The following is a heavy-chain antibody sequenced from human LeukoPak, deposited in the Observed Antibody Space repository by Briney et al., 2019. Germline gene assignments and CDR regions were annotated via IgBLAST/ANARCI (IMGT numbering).Heavy chain of an antibody. Sequence: SETLSLTCTVSGGSVNSGSYYWNWIRQPPGKGLEWIGYISYSGSTNYNPSVKSRVTISVDTSKNQFSLKLSSVTAADTAVYYCARESPYYGSGSRGNWFDPWGQGTLVTVSS. CDR3: ARESPYYGSGSRGNWFDP. CDR2: ISYSGST. V-gene: IGHV4-61*01. J-gene: IGHJ5*02. D-gene: IGHD3-10*01. CDR1: GGSVNSGSYY.